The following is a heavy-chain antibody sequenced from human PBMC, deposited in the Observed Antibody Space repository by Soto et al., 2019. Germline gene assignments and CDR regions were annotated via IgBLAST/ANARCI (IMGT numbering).Heavy chain of an antibody. V-gene: IGHV1-69*01. Sequence: QVPLVQSGAEVKKPGSSVKVSCKASGGTFSSYAISWVRQAPGQGLEWMGGIIPIFGTANYAQKFQGRVTITADESTSTAYMELSSLRSEDTAVYYCARGFELDYDSSGGMDVWGQGTTVTVSS. CDR3: ARGFELDYDSSGGMDV. J-gene: IGHJ6*02. D-gene: IGHD3-22*01. CDR1: GGTFSSYA. CDR2: IIPIFGTA.